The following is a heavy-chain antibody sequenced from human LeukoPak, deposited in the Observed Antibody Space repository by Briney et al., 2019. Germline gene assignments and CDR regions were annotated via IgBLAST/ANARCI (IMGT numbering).Heavy chain of an antibody. CDR1: GFTFSNYG. CDR2: ISYDGSNK. J-gene: IGHJ6*02. Sequence: PGGSLRLSCAASGFTFSNYGMHWVRQAPGKGLEWVAVISYDGSNKYYADSVKGRFTISRDNSKNTPYLQMSSLRAEDTAVYYCAKDLMASLWYPANGMDVWGQGTAVTVSS. CDR3: AKDLMASLWYPANGMDV. D-gene: IGHD3-10*01. V-gene: IGHV3-30*18.